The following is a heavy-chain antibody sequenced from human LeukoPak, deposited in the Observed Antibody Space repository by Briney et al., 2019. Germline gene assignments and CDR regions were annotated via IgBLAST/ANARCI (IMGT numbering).Heavy chain of an antibody. V-gene: IGHV3-30*18. CDR3: AKDVSDYGDYEGYLDY. Sequence: PGGSLRLSCAVSGFTFSTYGMHWVRQAPGKGLEWAAVISYDGSSKYYGDSVRGRFTISRDNFKNTLFLQMNSLRAEDTAVYYCAKDVSDYGDYEGYLDYWGQGTLVTVSS. D-gene: IGHD4-17*01. CDR1: GFTFSTYG. CDR2: ISYDGSSK. J-gene: IGHJ4*02.